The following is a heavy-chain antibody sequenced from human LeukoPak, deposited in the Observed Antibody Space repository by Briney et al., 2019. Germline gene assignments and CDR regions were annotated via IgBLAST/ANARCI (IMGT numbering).Heavy chain of an antibody. Sequence: GGSLRLSCEASGFNVGTNYMTWVRQAPGRGLEWVSVIYSGGTTFHADSVKGRFSISRDNSKNTLYLQMNSLRAEDTAVYYCAKVWLAGYYYYYGMDVWGQGTTVTVSS. CDR3: AKVWLAGYYYYYGMDV. CDR1: GFNVGTNY. J-gene: IGHJ6*02. D-gene: IGHD2-15*01. CDR2: IYSGGTT. V-gene: IGHV3-66*01.